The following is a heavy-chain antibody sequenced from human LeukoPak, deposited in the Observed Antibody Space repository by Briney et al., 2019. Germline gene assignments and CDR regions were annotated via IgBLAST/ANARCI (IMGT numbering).Heavy chain of an antibody. CDR3: AKLILWFGENLDY. V-gene: IGHV3-23*01. J-gene: IGHJ4*02. CDR2: ITSGGAP. CDR1: GFTFSNYA. Sequence: GGSLRLSCAASGFTFSNYAVMWVRQAPGQGLEWVSAITSGGAPKYADSVKGRFTISRDNSKNTLYLQMNSLRAEDTAVYYCAKLILWFGENLDYWGQGTLVTVSS. D-gene: IGHD3-10*01.